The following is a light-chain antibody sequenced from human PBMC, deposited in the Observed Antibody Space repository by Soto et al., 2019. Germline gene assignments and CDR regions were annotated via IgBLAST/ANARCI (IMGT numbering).Light chain of an antibody. J-gene: IGLJ1*01. CDR2: EVS. CDR3: NSYATGNTRV. Sequence: SALTQPASVSGSPGQSITISCTGTSSDVGGYNYVSWYQQHPGKAPKLMIYEVSNRPSGVSNRFSGSKSGNTASLTISGLQAEDEADYYCNSYATGNTRVFGTGTKGTVL. CDR1: SSDVGGYNY. V-gene: IGLV2-14*01.